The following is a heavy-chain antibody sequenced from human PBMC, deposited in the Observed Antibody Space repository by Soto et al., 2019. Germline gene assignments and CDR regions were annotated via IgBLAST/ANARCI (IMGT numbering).Heavy chain of an antibody. CDR2: IIPIFGTA. V-gene: IGHV1-69*12. J-gene: IGHJ2*01. Sequence: QVQLVQSGAEVKKPGSSVTVSCKASGGTFSSYTISWVRQAPGQGLEWMGGIIPIFGTANYAQKLQGRVTITEDESTSTANMELSSLRSEDTAVYYCARGNHRWLQFGYFDLWGRGTLVTVSS. CDR3: ARGNHRWLQFGYFDL. D-gene: IGHD5-12*01. CDR1: GGTFSSYT.